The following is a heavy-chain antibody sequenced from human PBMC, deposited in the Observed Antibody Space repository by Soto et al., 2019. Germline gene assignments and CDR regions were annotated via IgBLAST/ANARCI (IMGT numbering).Heavy chain of an antibody. CDR3: ARESEDLTSNFDY. Sequence: GGSLRLSCEASGFNFIFYAMSWVRQAPGKGLEWVSGISGSGGSTYYADSVKGRFTISRDNAKNSVYLDMNSLSAEDTAVYYCARESEDLTSNFDYWGQGTLVTVSS. J-gene: IGHJ4*02. CDR1: GFNFIFYA. V-gene: IGHV3-23*01. CDR2: ISGSGGST.